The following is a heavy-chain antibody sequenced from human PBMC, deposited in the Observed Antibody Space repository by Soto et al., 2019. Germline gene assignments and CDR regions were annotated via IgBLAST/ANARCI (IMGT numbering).Heavy chain of an antibody. CDR2: ISWNSGSI. Sequence: GGSLRLSCAASGFTFDDYAMHWVRPAPGKGLEWVSGISWNSGSIGYADSVKGRFTISRDNAKNSLYLQMNSLRAEDTALYYCAKDSRIAVAAASDAFDIWGQGTMVTVSS. CDR1: GFTFDDYA. V-gene: IGHV3-9*01. J-gene: IGHJ3*02. D-gene: IGHD6-19*01. CDR3: AKDSRIAVAAASDAFDI.